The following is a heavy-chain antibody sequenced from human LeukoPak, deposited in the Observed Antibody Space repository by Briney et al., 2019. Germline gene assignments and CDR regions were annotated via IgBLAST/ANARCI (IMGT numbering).Heavy chain of an antibody. CDR2: IGGNGGST. D-gene: IGHD6-19*01. Sequence: GGSLRLSWAASGFTFSSYVMTWVRQAPGKGLDWVSTIGGNGGSTYYAASVKGRLTISRDNSKNTLYLQMNSLRAEDTAVYYCAKGGGGTSGWYGDYWGQEALVTVSS. CDR1: GFTFSSYV. V-gene: IGHV3-23*01. CDR3: AKGGGGTSGWYGDY. J-gene: IGHJ4*02.